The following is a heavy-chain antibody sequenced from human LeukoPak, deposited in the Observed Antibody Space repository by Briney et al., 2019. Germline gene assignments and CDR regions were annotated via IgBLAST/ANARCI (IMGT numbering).Heavy chain of an antibody. CDR1: GGSISSGGYY. V-gene: IGHV4-31*03. D-gene: IGHD4-17*01. CDR3: ARETTVTDRAFDY. CDR2: IYYSGST. Sequence: SQTLSLTCTVSGGSISSGGYYWSWIRQHPGKGLEWIGYIYYSGSTYYNPSLKSRVTISVDTSKNQFSLKLSSVTAADTAVYYCARETTVTDRAFDYWGQGTLVTVSP. J-gene: IGHJ4*02.